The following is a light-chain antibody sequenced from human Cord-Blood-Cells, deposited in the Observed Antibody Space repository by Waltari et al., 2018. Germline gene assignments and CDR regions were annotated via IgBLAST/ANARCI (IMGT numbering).Light chain of an antibody. CDR3: QQYYSTLFT. J-gene: IGKJ4*01. V-gene: IGKV4-1*01. CDR2: WAS. Sequence: DIVMTQSPDSLAVSLGERATINCKSSQSVLYSSNNKNYLARYQQKPGQPPKLLIYWASTRESGVPDRFSGSGSGTDFTLTISSLQAEDVAVYYCQQYYSTLFTFGGGTKVEIK. CDR1: QSVLYSSNNKNY.